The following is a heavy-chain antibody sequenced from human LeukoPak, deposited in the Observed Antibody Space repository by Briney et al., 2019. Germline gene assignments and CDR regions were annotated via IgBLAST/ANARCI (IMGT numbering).Heavy chain of an antibody. CDR2: IIPIFGTA. V-gene: IGHV1-69*01. D-gene: IGHD4-17*01. J-gene: IGHJ4*02. Sequence: SVKPSCKASGGTFSSYAISWVRQAPGQGLEWMGGIIPIFGTANYAQKFQGRVTITADESTSTAYMELSSLRSEDTAVYYCAREKGMHGDYSFDYWGQGTLVTVSS. CDR1: GGTFSSYA. CDR3: AREKGMHGDYSFDY.